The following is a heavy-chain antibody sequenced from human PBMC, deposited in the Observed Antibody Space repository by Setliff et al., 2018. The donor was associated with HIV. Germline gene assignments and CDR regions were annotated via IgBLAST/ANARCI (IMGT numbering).Heavy chain of an antibody. D-gene: IGHD3-3*01. CDR2: IYYSGST. CDR1: GDSVNDRSYF. J-gene: IGHJ4*02. CDR3: ARDARYYNFWSGYYDY. V-gene: IGHV4-61*01. Sequence: SSETLSLTCTVSGDSVNDRSYFWGWIRQPPGKGLEWIGYIYYSGSTNYNPSLKSRVTISVDTSKNQFSLKLSSVTAADTAVYYCARDARYYNFWSGYYDYWGQGTLVTVSS.